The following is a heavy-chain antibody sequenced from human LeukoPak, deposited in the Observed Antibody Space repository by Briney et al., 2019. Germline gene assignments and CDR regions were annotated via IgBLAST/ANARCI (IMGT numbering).Heavy chain of an antibody. Sequence: SETLSLTCAVYGGSFSGYYWSWIRQPPGKGLEWIGEINHSGSTNYNPSLKSRVTISVDTSKNQFSLKLTSVTAADTAVYYCARVGYSGRQGFDYWGQGTVVSVSS. CDR3: ARVGYSGRQGFDY. V-gene: IGHV4-34*01. J-gene: IGHJ4*02. CDR2: INHSGST. D-gene: IGHD5-12*01. CDR1: GGSFSGYY.